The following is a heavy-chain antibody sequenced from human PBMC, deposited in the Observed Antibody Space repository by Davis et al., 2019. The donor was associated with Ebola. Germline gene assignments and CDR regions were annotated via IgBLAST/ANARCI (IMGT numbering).Heavy chain of an antibody. V-gene: IGHV4-38-2*01. Sequence: PSETLSLTCAVSGYSISSGYYWGWIRQPPGKGLEWIGSIYHSGSTYYNPSLKSRVTISVDTSKNQFSLKLSSVTAADTAVYYCARWIIAAAGTENWFDPWGQGTLVTVSS. CDR3: ARWIIAAAGTENWFDP. CDR2: IYHSGST. D-gene: IGHD6-13*01. J-gene: IGHJ5*02. CDR1: GYSISSGYY.